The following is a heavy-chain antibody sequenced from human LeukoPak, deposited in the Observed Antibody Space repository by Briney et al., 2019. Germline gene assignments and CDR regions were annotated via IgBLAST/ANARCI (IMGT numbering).Heavy chain of an antibody. J-gene: IGHJ6*03. V-gene: IGHV1-2*06. CDR3: ARGVNYGSSSWSYYYYYMDV. CDR1: GYTFTGYY. Sequence: ASVKVSXKASGYTFTGYYMHWVRQAPGQGLEWMGRINPNSGGTNYAQKFQGRVTMTRDTSISTAYMELSRLRSDDTAVYYCARGVNYGSSSWSYYYYYMDVWGKGTTVTVSS. D-gene: IGHD6-13*01. CDR2: INPNSGGT.